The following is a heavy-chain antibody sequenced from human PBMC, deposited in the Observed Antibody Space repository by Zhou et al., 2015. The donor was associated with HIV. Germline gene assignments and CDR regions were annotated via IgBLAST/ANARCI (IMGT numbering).Heavy chain of an antibody. CDR2: IIPIFGTA. Sequence: QVQLVQSGAEVKKPGSSVKVSCKASGGTFSSYTITWVRQAPGQGLEWMGGIIPIFGTANYAQKFQGRVTMTRDTSISTAYMELSRLRSDDTAVYYCARPSSTVVNSLSLYWGQGTLVTVSS. V-gene: IGHV1-69*05. J-gene: IGHJ4*02. CDR1: GGTFSSYT. D-gene: IGHD4-23*01. CDR3: ARPSSTVVNSLSLY.